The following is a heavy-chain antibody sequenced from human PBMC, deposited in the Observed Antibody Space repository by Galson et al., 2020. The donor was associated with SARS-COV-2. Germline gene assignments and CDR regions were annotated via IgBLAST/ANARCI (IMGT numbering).Heavy chain of an antibody. Sequence: SGPTLVKPTQTLTLTCTFSGFSLTTSGMGVTWIRQPPGKALEWLALIYWDNDKYYSTSLKTRLTISGDTSKNQVFLTMTNMDPADTATYYCARMADGYGGYDYGSSPFDYWGQGTLVTVSS. CDR3: ARMADGYGGYDYGSSPFDY. V-gene: IGHV2-70*01. J-gene: IGHJ4*02. CDR2: IYWDNDK. D-gene: IGHD5-12*01. CDR1: GFSLTTSGMG.